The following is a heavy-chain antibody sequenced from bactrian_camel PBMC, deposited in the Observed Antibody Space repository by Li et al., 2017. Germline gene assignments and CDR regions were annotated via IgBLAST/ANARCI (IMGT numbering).Heavy chain of an antibody. J-gene: IGHJ4*01. V-gene: IGHV3S53*01. D-gene: IGHD1*01. CDR2: LDSDGST. Sequence: VQLVESGGGSVQVGESLRLSCAASGRTDSYYCMGWFRQAPGKGREVVATLDSDGSTSYADSVKGRFTISLENANAKKTVYLQMDSLRPEDTDMYYCAAELWPCPHALHRVAGYKFTGQGTQVTVS. CDR1: GRTDSYYC.